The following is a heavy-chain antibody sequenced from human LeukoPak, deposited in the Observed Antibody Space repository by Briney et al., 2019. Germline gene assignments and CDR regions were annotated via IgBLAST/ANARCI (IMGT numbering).Heavy chain of an antibody. CDR1: GGSFSGYY. D-gene: IGHD5-24*01. Sequence: SETLSLTCAVYGGSFSGYYWSWIRQPPGKGLEWIGEINHSGSTNYNPSLKSRVTISVDTSKNQFSLKLSSVTAADTAVYYCARDLGWLQFEDWGQGTLVTVSS. V-gene: IGHV4-34*01. CDR3: ARDLGWLQFED. J-gene: IGHJ4*02. CDR2: INHSGST.